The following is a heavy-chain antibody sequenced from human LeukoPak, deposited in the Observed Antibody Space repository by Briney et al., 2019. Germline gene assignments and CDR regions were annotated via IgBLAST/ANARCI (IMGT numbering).Heavy chain of an antibody. Sequence: ASVKVSCKASGYTFINYYIHWARQAPGQGLEWMGIINPSGGSTSYAQKFRGRVTMTRDTSTSTVYMELSSLRSEDTAVYYCARAQLQLSLTQHYFDYWGQGTLVTVSS. D-gene: IGHD1-1*01. CDR2: INPSGGST. CDR1: GYTFINYY. CDR3: ARAQLQLSLTQHYFDY. V-gene: IGHV1-46*01. J-gene: IGHJ4*02.